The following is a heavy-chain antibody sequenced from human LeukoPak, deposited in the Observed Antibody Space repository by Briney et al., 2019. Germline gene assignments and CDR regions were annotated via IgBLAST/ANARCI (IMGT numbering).Heavy chain of an antibody. D-gene: IGHD3-22*01. CDR2: ISGSGGST. Sequence: GGSLRLSCAASGFTFSSYAMSWVRQAPGKGLEWVSAISGSGGSTYYADSVKGRFTISRDNSKNTLYLQMDSLRAEDTAVYYCASTIVVKDVFDIWGQGTMVTVSS. V-gene: IGHV3-23*01. CDR3: ASTIVVKDVFDI. J-gene: IGHJ3*02. CDR1: GFTFSSYA.